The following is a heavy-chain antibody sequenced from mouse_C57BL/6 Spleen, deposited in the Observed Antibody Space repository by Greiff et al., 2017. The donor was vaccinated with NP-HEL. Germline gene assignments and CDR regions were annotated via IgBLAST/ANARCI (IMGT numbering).Heavy chain of an antibody. CDR2: INPGSGGT. D-gene: IGHD1-1*01. CDR1: GYAFTNYL. J-gene: IGHJ4*01. CDR3: ARPITTVVADYYAMDY. Sequence: QVQLKESGAELVRPGTSVKVSCKASGYAFTNYLIEWVKQRPGQGLEWIGVINPGSGGTNYNEKFKGKATLTADKSSSTAYMQLSSLTSEDSAVYFCARPITTVVADYYAMDYWGQGTSVTVSS. V-gene: IGHV1-54*01.